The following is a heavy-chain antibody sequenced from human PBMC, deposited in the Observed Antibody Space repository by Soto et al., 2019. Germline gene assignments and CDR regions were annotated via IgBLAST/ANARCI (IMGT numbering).Heavy chain of an antibody. V-gene: IGHV3-74*01. CDR1: GFTFGPFW. D-gene: IGHD4-4*01. J-gene: IGHJ4*02. Sequence: GGSLRLSCAASGFTFGPFWMHWVRQAPGKGLVWLSHINSDGSTIVYADSVKGRFTISRDNAKNKLYLQMNSLRVEDTAVYYCAIRLVTATTVNYFVYWGQATRVTVPS. CDR2: INSDGSTI. CDR3: AIRLVTATTVNYFVY.